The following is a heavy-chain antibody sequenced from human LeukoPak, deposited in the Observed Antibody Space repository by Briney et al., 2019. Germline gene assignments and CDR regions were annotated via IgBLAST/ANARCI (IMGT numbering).Heavy chain of an antibody. CDR1: GGTFSSYA. V-gene: IGHV1-46*01. CDR2: INPSGGST. Sequence: ASVKVSCKASGGTFSSYAISWVRQAPGQGLEWMGIINPSGGSTSYAQKFQGRVTMTRDTSTSTVYMELSSLRSEDTAVYYCARSGTGGYSFDYWGQGTLVTVSS. CDR3: ARSGTGGYSFDY. J-gene: IGHJ4*02. D-gene: IGHD1/OR15-1a*01.